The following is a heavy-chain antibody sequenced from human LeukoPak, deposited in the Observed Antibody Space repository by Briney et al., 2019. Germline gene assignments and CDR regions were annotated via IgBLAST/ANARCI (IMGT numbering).Heavy chain of an antibody. CDR2: MNPNSGNT. D-gene: IGHD3-10*01. CDR1: GYTFTSYD. Sequence: ASVKVSCKASGYTFTSYDINWVRQATGQGLEWMGWMNPNSGNTGYAQKFQGRVTMTRNTSISTAYMELSSLRSEDTAVYYCASDVAIRGVMFDPWGQGTLVTVSS. J-gene: IGHJ5*01. V-gene: IGHV1-8*01. CDR3: ASDVAIRGVMFDP.